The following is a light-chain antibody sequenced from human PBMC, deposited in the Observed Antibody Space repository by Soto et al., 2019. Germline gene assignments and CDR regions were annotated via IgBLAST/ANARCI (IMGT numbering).Light chain of an antibody. CDR2: DAS. V-gene: IGKV3D-15*01. Sequence: EIVMTQSPATLSVSPGERATLCCRASQSVSSNLAWYQQKPGQAPRLLIYDASNRATGIPARFSGSGSGTDFTLTISSLQSEDFEIYYCQQYNNWPITFGQGTRLEI. J-gene: IGKJ5*01. CDR1: QSVSSN. CDR3: QQYNNWPIT.